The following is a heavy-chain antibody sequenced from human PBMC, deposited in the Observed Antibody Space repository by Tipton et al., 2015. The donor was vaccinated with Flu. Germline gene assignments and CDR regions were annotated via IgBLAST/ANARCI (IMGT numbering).Heavy chain of an antibody. J-gene: IGHJ4*01. Sequence: TLSLTCAVYGGSFSGYYWSWIRQPPGKGLEWVGEINHSGSSNSNPSLTSRVTISVDTSKNQFSLNLSSVTAADTAVYYCAARKRGDYLKSFFDFWGQGVLLTVSS. CDR2: INHSGSS. CDR1: GGSFSGYY. D-gene: IGHD4-17*01. V-gene: IGHV4-34*01. CDR3: AARKRGDYLKSFFDF.